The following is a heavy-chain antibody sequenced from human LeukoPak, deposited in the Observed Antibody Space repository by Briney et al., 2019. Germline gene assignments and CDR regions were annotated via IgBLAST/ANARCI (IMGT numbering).Heavy chain of an antibody. CDR3: ASGKEVITSYFDY. CDR2: ISSSSSYI. V-gene: IGHV3-21*01. CDR1: GFTFSSYS. J-gene: IGHJ4*02. Sequence: GGSLRLSCAASGFTFSSYSMNWVRQAPGKGLEWVSSISSSSSYIYYAGSVKGRFTISRDNAKNSLYLQMNSLRAEDTAVYYCASGKEVITSYFDYWGQGTLVTVSS. D-gene: IGHD3-22*01.